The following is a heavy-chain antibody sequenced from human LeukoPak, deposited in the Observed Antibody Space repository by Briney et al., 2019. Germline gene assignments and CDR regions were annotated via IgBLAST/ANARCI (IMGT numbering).Heavy chain of an antibody. J-gene: IGHJ4*02. V-gene: IGHV3-7*01. CDR3: ARTARGRGARLYYFDY. Sequence: PGGSLRLSCAASGFTFSSYWMSLVRQAPGKGLEWVANIKQDGSEKYYVDSVKGRFTISRDNAKNSLYLQMNSLRAEDTAVYYCARTARGRGARLYYFDYWGQGTLVTVSS. D-gene: IGHD2-15*01. CDR1: GFTFSSYW. CDR2: IKQDGSEK.